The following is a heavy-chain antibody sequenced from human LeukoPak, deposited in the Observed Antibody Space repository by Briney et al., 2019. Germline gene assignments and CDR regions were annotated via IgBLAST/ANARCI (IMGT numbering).Heavy chain of an antibody. CDR1: GGSFSGYY. CDR2: INHSGST. D-gene: IGHD3-22*01. Sequence: TTSETLSLTCAVYGGSFSGYYWSWIRQPPGKGLEWIGEINHSGSTNYNPSLKSRVTISVDTSKNQFSLKLSSVTAADTAVYYCARDYYYDSSGYGAFDIWGQGTMVTVSS. V-gene: IGHV4-34*01. CDR3: ARDYYYDSSGYGAFDI. J-gene: IGHJ3*02.